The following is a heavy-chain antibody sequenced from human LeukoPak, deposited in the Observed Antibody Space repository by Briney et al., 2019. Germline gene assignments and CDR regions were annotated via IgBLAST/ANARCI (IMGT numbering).Heavy chain of an antibody. Sequence: PGGSLRLSCAASGVTFSSYWMSWVRQAPGKGLEWMANIKQDGSEKYYVDSVKGRFTISRDNAKNSLYLQMNSLRAEDTAVYYCARVLLQGGYYYYYYGMDVWGQGTTVTVSS. CDR1: GVTFSSYW. V-gene: IGHV3-7*01. CDR3: ARVLLQGGYYYYYYGMDV. D-gene: IGHD3-16*01. J-gene: IGHJ6*02. CDR2: IKQDGSEK.